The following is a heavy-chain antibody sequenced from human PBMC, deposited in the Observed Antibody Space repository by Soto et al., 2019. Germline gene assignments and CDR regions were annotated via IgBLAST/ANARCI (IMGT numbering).Heavy chain of an antibody. CDR1: GYTFTSYG. D-gene: IGHD6-13*01. J-gene: IGHJ4*02. CDR3: ARVWAAAAAFWGPHDY. CDR2: ISAYNGNT. V-gene: IGHV1-18*01. Sequence: QVQLVQSGAEVKKPGASVKVSCKASGYTFTSYGISWVRQAPGQGLEWMGWISAYNGNTNYAQKLQGRVTMTTDTSTSTADMELRSLRSDDTAVYYCARVWAAAAAFWGPHDYWGQGTLVTVSS.